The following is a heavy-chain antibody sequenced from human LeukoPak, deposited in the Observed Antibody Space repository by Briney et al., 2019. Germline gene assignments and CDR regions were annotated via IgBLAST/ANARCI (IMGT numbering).Heavy chain of an antibody. CDR1: GGSISSYY. J-gene: IGHJ3*02. D-gene: IGHD6-19*01. CDR2: IYYSGST. CDR3: ASSYSSGWYLGAFDI. V-gene: IGHV4-59*08. Sequence: SETLPLTCTVSGGSISSYYWSWIRQPPGKGLEWIGYIYYSGSTNYNPSLKSRVTISVDTSKNQFSLKLSSVTAADTAVYYCASSYSSGWYLGAFDIWGQGTMVTVSS.